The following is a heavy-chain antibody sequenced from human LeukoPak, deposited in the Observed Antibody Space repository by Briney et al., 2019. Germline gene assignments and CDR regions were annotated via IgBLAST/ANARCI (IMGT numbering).Heavy chain of an antibody. V-gene: IGHV3-33*08. J-gene: IGHJ4*02. CDR1: GFTFNSYG. Sequence: PGRSLRLSCAASGFTFNSYGMHWVRQAPGKGLEWVAFIYYDGSSQYYRDSVKGRFTISRDTSKNTLYLQMNSLRVEDTAVYYCARVSGDGFNSWDYWGQGTLVTVSS. CDR3: ARVSGDGFNSWDY. CDR2: IYYDGSSQ. D-gene: IGHD5-24*01.